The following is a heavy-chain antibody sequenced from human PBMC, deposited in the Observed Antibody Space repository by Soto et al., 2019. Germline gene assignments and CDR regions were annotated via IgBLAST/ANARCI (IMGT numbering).Heavy chain of an antibody. D-gene: IGHD6-13*01. CDR2: IHYSGST. Sequence: SATLSITCTVSGGSISSSTYYWGWIRQPPGKGLEWIGSIHYSGSTYYNPSLKSRVTISVDTSKSQFSLKLSSVTAADTAVYYCAMYTSNWYGFHYWGQGTLVTVSS. CDR3: AMYTSNWYGFHY. CDR1: GGSISSSTYY. J-gene: IGHJ4*02. V-gene: IGHV4-39*01.